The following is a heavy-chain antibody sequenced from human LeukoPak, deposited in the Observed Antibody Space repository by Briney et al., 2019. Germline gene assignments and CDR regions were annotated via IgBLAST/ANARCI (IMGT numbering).Heavy chain of an antibody. CDR1: GFTFSSYS. Sequence: PGGSLRLSCAASGFTFSSYSMNRVRQAPGKGLEWVSSISSSSSYIYYADSVKGRFTISRDNAKNSLYLQMNSLRAEDTAVYYCARDFSLPLNYDILTGYTPGSAFDIWGQGTMVTVSS. J-gene: IGHJ3*02. V-gene: IGHV3-21*01. D-gene: IGHD3-9*01. CDR2: ISSSSSYI. CDR3: ARDFSLPLNYDILTGYTPGSAFDI.